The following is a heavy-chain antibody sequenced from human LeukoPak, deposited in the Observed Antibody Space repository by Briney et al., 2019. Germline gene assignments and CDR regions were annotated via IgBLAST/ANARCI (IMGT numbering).Heavy chain of an antibody. CDR2: IYHSGST. Sequence: SETLSLTCTVSGGSISSSSYYWGWIRQPPGKGLEWIGSIYHSGSTYYNPSLKSRVTISLDTSMNQFSLKLSSVTAADTALYFCARGPPTLYCDGDCYPFDHWGQGTQVTVSS. CDR3: ARGPPTLYCDGDCYPFDH. J-gene: IGHJ4*02. V-gene: IGHV4-39*07. CDR1: GGSISSSSYY. D-gene: IGHD2-21*02.